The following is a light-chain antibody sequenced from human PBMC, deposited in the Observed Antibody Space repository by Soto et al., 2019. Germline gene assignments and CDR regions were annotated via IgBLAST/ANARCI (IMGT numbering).Light chain of an antibody. CDR1: QSISST. Sequence: EIVMTQSPATLSVSPGERATLSCRASQSISSTLAWYQQKPGQAPRLLIYDASTRATGIPARFSGSGSGTEFTLTISILQSEDFAVYYCQQYNKWPLTFGGGTRVEIK. CDR3: QQYNKWPLT. V-gene: IGKV3-15*01. J-gene: IGKJ4*01. CDR2: DAS.